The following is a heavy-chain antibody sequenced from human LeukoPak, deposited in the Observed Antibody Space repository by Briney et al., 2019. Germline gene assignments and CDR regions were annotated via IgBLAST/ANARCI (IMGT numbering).Heavy chain of an antibody. CDR1: GGSFSGYY. D-gene: IGHD1-26*01. Sequence: SETLSLTCAVYGGSFSGYYWSWIRQPPGKGLEWIGEINHSGSTNYNPSLKSRVTISVDTSKNQFSLKLSSVTAADTAVYYCARDPPYYAFDIWGQGTVVTVSS. CDR3: ARDPPYYAFDI. J-gene: IGHJ3*02. V-gene: IGHV4-34*01. CDR2: INHSGST.